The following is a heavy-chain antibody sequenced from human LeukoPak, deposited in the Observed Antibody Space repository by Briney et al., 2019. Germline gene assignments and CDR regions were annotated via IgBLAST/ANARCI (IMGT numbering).Heavy chain of an antibody. Sequence: GGSLRLSCAASGFTFSSYWMSWVRQAPGKGLEWVANIKQDGSEKQYVDSVKGRFTISKDNVKNSLYLQMNSLRVEDTAVYYCAKASRGPGETYWGQGTLVTVSS. J-gene: IGHJ4*02. CDR2: IKQDGSEK. V-gene: IGHV3-7*01. D-gene: IGHD3-10*01. CDR3: AKASRGPGETY. CDR1: GFTFSSYW.